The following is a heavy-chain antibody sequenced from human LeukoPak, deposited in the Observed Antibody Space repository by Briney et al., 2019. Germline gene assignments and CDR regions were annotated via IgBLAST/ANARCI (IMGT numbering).Heavy chain of an antibody. V-gene: IGHV4-59*02. D-gene: IGHD3-16*01. Sequence: SETLSLTCTVSGGSVSSYFWSWIRQPPGKGLEWIGYVYYSGSTNYNPSLKSRVTISVDTSKKQFSLKLSSATAADTAVYYCARVLDLSKRGLDAFDIWGQGTMVTVSS. CDR3: ARVLDLSKRGLDAFDI. J-gene: IGHJ3*02. CDR1: GGSVSSYF. CDR2: VYYSGST.